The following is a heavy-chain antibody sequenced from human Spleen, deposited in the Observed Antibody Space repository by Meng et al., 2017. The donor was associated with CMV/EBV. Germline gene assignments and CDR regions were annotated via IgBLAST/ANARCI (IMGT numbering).Heavy chain of an antibody. D-gene: IGHD2-2*01. V-gene: IGHV3-30*02. CDR2: IQGDAGNQ. CDR3: ASVRGFCTSTTCYRGAFDI. J-gene: IGHJ3*02. Sequence: GGSLRLSCATSGFTFRNYGMHWVRQAPGKGLEWVAFIQGDAGNQYYADSVKGRFTISRDSSKNTLYLQMNSLRAEDTAVYYCASVRGFCTSTTCYRGAFDIWGQGTMVTVSS. CDR1: GFTFRNYG.